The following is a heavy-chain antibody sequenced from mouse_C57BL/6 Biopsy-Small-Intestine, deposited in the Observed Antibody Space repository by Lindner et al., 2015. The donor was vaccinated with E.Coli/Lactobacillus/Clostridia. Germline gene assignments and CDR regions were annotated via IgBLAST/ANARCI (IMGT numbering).Heavy chain of an antibody. Sequence: LQESGASVKISCKASGYAFSSYWMNWVKQRPGKGLEWIGRIYPGDGDTNYNGKFKGKATLTADKSSSTAYMQLSSLTSEDSAVYFCARWPLLTTVKAFYAMDYWGQGTSVTVSS. CDR2: IYPGDGDT. V-gene: IGHV1-82*01. CDR3: ARWPLLTTVKAFYAMDY. D-gene: IGHD1-1*01. J-gene: IGHJ4*01. CDR1: GYAFSSYW.